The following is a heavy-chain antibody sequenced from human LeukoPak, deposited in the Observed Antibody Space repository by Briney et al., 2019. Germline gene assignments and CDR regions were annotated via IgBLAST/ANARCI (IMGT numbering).Heavy chain of an antibody. V-gene: IGHV3-21*06. CDR2: ISSSSSYI. J-gene: IGHJ4*02. CDR3: ARDPEYSSSSEDNDY. Sequence: AGGSLRLSCAASGFTLISYSMKRGRQAPGKGLGLGSSISSSSSYIYYADSVKGRFTISRVNAKNSLYLQMNSLRAEDTAVYYCARDPEYSSSSEDNDYWGQGTLVTVSS. CDR1: GFTLISYS. D-gene: IGHD6-6*01.